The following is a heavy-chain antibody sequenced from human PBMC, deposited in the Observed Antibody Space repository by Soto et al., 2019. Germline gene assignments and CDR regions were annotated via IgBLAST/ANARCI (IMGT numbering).Heavy chain of an antibody. Sequence: TLTLTCTFSGFSLSTSGMCVSWIRQPPGKALEWLALNDWDDDKYYNTTLKTRITISKDTSKNQVVLTMTNMDPVDTATYYCARTERVYGMDVWGQGTTVTVSS. CDR2: NDWDDDK. V-gene: IGHV2-70*01. CDR1: GFSLSTSGMC. J-gene: IGHJ6*02. CDR3: ARTERVYGMDV.